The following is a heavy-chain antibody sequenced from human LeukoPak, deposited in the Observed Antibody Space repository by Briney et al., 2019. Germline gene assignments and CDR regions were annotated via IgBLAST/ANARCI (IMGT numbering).Heavy chain of an antibody. D-gene: IGHD1-1*01. Sequence: ASVKVSCKASLYTLRQYSICWVRQAPGKGLEWMGWVSPSHTTRAYAQQFQGRVTMTADTNTNTVSMELRSLSSDDTAVYFCARDYILPLEPDNGDGFAIWGQGTVVSVSS. CDR2: VSPSHTTR. V-gene: IGHV1-18*01. CDR1: LYTLRQYS. CDR3: ARDYILPLEPDNGDGFAI. J-gene: IGHJ3*02.